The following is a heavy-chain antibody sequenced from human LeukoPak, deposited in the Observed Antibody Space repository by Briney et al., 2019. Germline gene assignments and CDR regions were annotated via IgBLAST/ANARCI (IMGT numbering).Heavy chain of an antibody. D-gene: IGHD5-24*01. J-gene: IGHJ4*02. V-gene: IGHV1-2*02. Sequence: GASVKVSCKASGYTFTSYGISWVRQAPGQGLEWMGWINPNSGGTNYAQKFQGRVTMTRDTSISTAYMELSRLRSDDTAVYYCASSDGYGGEIDYWGQGTLVTVSS. CDR1: GYTFTSYG. CDR3: ASSDGYGGEIDY. CDR2: INPNSGGT.